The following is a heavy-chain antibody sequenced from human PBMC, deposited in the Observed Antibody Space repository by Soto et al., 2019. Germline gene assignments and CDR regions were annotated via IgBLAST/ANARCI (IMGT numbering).Heavy chain of an antibody. D-gene: IGHD3-22*01. CDR3: ASFDSSGYYYLSSFEY. Sequence: GGSLRLSCAASGFTFSSYAMHWVRQAPGKGLEWVAVISYDGSNKYYADSVKGRFTISRDNSKNTLYLQMNSLRAEDTAVYYCASFDSSGYYYLSSFEYWGQGTLVTISS. CDR1: GFTFSSYA. CDR2: ISYDGSNK. J-gene: IGHJ4*02. V-gene: IGHV3-30-3*01.